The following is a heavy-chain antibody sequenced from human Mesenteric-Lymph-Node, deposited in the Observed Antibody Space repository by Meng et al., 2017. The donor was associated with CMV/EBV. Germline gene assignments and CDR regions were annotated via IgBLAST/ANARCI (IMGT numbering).Heavy chain of an antibody. Sequence: GESLKISCAASGFSLSIYSMNWVRQAPGKGLEWVAYIGTGSTKYYADSLEGRFTVSRDDAKNSLYLQMNSLRGEDTAVYFCVRDPVLSGLDVWGQGTTVPSP. J-gene: IGHJ6*02. CDR2: IGTGSTK. V-gene: IGHV3-48*04. CDR1: GFSLSIYS. CDR3: VRDPVLSGLDV.